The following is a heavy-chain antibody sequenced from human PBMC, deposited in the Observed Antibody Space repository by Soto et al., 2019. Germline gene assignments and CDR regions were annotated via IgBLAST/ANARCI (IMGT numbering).Heavy chain of an antibody. CDR3: VRAHSMVLLDRSHP. J-gene: IGHJ5*02. CDR1: GFKLRNYA. CDR2: IWFDGSKK. Sequence: QVQLVESGGGVVQPGKSLRLSCTASGFKLRNYAIHWVRQAPGKGLEWLAVIWFDGSKKYYADCVKGRFTISRDNSKATVHLHPSRRTAAATAFFYCVRAHSMVLLDRSHPWGQGTMVSVSP. V-gene: IGHV3-33*01. D-gene: IGHD2-8*01.